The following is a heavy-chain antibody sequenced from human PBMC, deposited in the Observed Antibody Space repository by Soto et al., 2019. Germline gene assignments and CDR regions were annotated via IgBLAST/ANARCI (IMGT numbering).Heavy chain of an antibody. CDR2: ISWDGGST. CDR1: GFTFDDYA. Sequence: GESLKISCAASGFTFDDYAMHWVRQAPGKGLEWVSLISWDGGSTYYADSVKGRFTISRDNSKNSLYLQMNSLRAEDTALYYCAKDTAPVAAAYYYYYGMDVWGQGTTVTVSS. CDR3: AKDTAPVAAAYYYYYGMDV. J-gene: IGHJ6*02. V-gene: IGHV3-43D*04. D-gene: IGHD2-15*01.